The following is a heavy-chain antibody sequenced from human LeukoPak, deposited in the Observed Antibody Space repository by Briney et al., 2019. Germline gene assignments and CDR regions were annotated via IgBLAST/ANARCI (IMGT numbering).Heavy chain of an antibody. CDR2: IHYSGST. V-gene: IGHV4-59*08. CDR1: GGSISSYY. J-gene: IGHJ5*02. Sequence: SETLSLTCTVSGGSISSYYWSWIRQPPGKGLEWIGYIHYSGSTNNNPSLKSRVTISVDTSKNQFSLKLSSVTAADTAVYYCARVNTVTGYSSSWYYLWFDPWGQGTLVTVSS. D-gene: IGHD6-13*01. CDR3: ARVNTVTGYSSSWYYLWFDP.